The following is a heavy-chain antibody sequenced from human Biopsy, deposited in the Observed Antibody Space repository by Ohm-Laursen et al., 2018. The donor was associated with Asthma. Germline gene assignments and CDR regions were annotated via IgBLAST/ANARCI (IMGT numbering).Heavy chain of an antibody. D-gene: IGHD6-6*01. Sequence: SLRLSCAASGLTFSDYWMHWVRQAPGKGLEWVSRVKGDGRRTSYADSVKGRFTISRDNAKNTLYLQMNSLRVEDTAVYYCARKIAARGGMGVWGQGTTVTVSS. J-gene: IGHJ6*02. CDR2: VKGDGRRT. CDR3: ARKIAARGGMGV. CDR1: GLTFSDYW. V-gene: IGHV3-74*01.